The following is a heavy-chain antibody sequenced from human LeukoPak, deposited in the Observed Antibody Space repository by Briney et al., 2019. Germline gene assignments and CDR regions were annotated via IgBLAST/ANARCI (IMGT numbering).Heavy chain of an antibody. Sequence: SETLSLTCAVYGGSFSGYYWSWIRQPPGKGLEWIGEINHSGSTNYNPSLKSRVTISVDTSKNQFSLKLSSVTAADTAMYYCARDRGYVWGSYRTTYYYGMDVWGQGTTVTVSS. CDR3: ARDRGYVWGSYRTTYYYGMDV. CDR2: INHSGST. D-gene: IGHD3-16*02. V-gene: IGHV4-34*01. CDR1: GGSFSGYY. J-gene: IGHJ6*02.